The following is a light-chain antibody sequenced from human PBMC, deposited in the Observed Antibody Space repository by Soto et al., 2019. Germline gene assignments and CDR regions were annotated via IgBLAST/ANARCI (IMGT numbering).Light chain of an antibody. V-gene: IGKV3-20*01. CDR2: GAS. CDR1: QSVSNNY. Sequence: EIVLTQSPGTLSLSPGERATLSCRVSQSVSNNYLAWYQQKPGQAPRLLIYGASNRATGIPDRFSGSGSGTDFTLTISSLQPEDFATYYCQQSYSTLLTFGQGTKVDI. CDR3: QQSYSTLLT. J-gene: IGKJ4*01.